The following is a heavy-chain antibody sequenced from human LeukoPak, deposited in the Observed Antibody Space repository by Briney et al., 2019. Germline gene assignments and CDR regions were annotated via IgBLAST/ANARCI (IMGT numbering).Heavy chain of an antibody. J-gene: IGHJ4*02. CDR1: GFTFSSNA. CDR3: ARVRSGYFLDY. Sequence: GGSLRLSCVGSGFTFSSNAMSWVRQAPGKGLEWVSYISSTSSGVYYADSVKGRFTISRDNDKNSLYLQMNSLRDEDTDVFYCARVRSGYFLDYWGQGALVTVSS. D-gene: IGHD3-3*01. CDR2: ISSTSSGV. V-gene: IGHV3-48*02.